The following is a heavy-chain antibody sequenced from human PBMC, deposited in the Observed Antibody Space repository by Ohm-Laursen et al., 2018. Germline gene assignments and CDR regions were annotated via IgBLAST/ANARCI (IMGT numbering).Heavy chain of an antibody. CDR3: ARSRNDYGDYVAFDI. J-gene: IGHJ3*02. CDR1: GFSLSTSGMR. Sequence: TQTLTLTFTFSGFSLSTSGMRVSWIRQPPGKALEWLARIDWDDDKFYSTSLKTRLTISKDTSKNQVVLTMTNMDPVDTATYYCARSRNDYGDYVAFDIWGQGTMVTVSS. D-gene: IGHD4-17*01. CDR2: IDWDDDK. V-gene: IGHV2-70*04.